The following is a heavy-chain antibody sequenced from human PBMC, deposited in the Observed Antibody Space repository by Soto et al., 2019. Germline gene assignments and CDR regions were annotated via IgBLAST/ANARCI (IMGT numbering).Heavy chain of an antibody. CDR2: IIPIFGTA. V-gene: IGHV1-69*06. CDR1: GGTFSSYA. CDR3: ARGRLSDCSSTSCYNYFDY. J-gene: IGHJ4*02. Sequence: QVQLVQSGAEVKKPGSSVKVSCKASGGTFSSYAISWVRQAPGQGLEWMGGIIPIFGTANYAQKFQGRVTITADKSTSTAYMELSSMRAEDTGVYYCARGRLSDCSSTSCYNYFDYWVQGTLVTVSS. D-gene: IGHD2-2*02.